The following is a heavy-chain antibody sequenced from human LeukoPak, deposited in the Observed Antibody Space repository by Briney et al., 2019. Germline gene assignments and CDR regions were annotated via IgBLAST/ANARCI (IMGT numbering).Heavy chain of an antibody. CDR1: GDSICSSSNP. Sequence: PSETLSLSSTDSGDSICSSSNPWGWIRQPPGKGLEWIGSIYYSGITYYNPSLKSRVTISVDTSKNQFSLKVRSVTAADTAVYYCARDAGSSGYYYYGDNWFATSGQATLVTVSS. V-gene: IGHV4-39*02. CDR2: IYYSGIT. CDR3: ARDAGSSGYYYYGDNWFAT. J-gene: IGHJ5*02. D-gene: IGHD3-22*01.